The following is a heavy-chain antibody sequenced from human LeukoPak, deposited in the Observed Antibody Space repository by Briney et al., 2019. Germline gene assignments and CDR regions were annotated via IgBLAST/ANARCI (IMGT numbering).Heavy chain of an antibody. Sequence: GASMKVSCKASGYTFTSYGISWVRQAPGQGLEWMGWISAYNGNTNYAQKLQGRVTMTTDTSTSTAYMELRSLRSDDTAVYYCARDDYDSSGSYFDYWGQGTLVTVSS. J-gene: IGHJ4*02. CDR1: GYTFTSYG. V-gene: IGHV1-18*01. D-gene: IGHD3-22*01. CDR3: ARDDYDSSGSYFDY. CDR2: ISAYNGNT.